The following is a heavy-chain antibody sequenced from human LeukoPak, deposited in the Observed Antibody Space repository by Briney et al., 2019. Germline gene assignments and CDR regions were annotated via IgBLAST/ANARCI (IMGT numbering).Heavy chain of an antibody. Sequence: PGGSLRLSCAASGFGFSDSYIHWVRQASGKGLEWVGRISPKTNNYVTAYGASVKGRFTIYRDDSKNTAYLQMNSLNTEDTAVYFCTYYGDNGDHVFKYWGQGTLVTVSS. CDR1: GFGFSDSY. D-gene: IGHD4-17*01. V-gene: IGHV3-73*01. CDR3: TYYGDNGDHVFKY. CDR2: ISPKTNNYVT. J-gene: IGHJ4*02.